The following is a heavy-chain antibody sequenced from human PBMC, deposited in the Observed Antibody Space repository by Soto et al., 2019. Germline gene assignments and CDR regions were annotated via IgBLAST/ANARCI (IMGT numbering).Heavy chain of an antibody. Sequence: SLRLSCAASGFTFSTYTMNWVRQAPGKGLEWISSISSGSSYIYYAGSVKGRFTISRDNAKNSLFLQMNSLRADDTAVYYCARDILSGGAYPDSWGQGTKVTVSS. J-gene: IGHJ5*01. CDR1: GFTFSTYT. CDR3: ARDILSGGAYPDS. CDR2: ISSGSSYI. V-gene: IGHV3-21*01. D-gene: IGHD3-10*01.